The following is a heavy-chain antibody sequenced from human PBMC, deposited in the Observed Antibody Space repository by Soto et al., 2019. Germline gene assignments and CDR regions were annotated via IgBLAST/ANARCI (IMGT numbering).Heavy chain of an antibody. Sequence: GGSLRLSCAASGFTFSSYAMHWVRQAPGKGLEYVSAISSNGGSTYYAKSVKGKYTISRDNSKNTLNLKMSSLRAEDMAVYYCARDQDYDILTGSEDYYGMDVWGQGTTVTVSS. D-gene: IGHD3-9*01. CDR2: ISSNGGST. CDR1: GFTFSSYA. V-gene: IGHV3-64*01. CDR3: ARDQDYDILTGSEDYYGMDV. J-gene: IGHJ6*02.